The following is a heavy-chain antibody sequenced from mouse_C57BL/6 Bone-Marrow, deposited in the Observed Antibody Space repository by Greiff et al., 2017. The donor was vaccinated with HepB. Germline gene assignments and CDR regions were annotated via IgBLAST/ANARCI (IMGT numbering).Heavy chain of an antibody. CDR2: IYPGNGDT. Sequence: LQQSGAELVRPGASVKMSCKASGYTFTSYNMHWVKQTPRQGLEWIGAIYPGNGDTSYNQKFKGKATLTVDKSSSTAYMQLSSLTSEDSAVYFCARAPPFITTVVATPYWYFDVWGTGTTVTVSS. J-gene: IGHJ1*03. CDR3: ARAPPFITTVVATPYWYFDV. CDR1: GYTFTSYN. D-gene: IGHD1-1*01. V-gene: IGHV1-12*01.